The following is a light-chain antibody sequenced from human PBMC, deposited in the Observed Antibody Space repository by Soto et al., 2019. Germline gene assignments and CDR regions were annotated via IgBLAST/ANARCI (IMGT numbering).Light chain of an antibody. V-gene: IGLV1-44*01. CDR2: GNI. J-gene: IGLJ1*01. CDR3: ATWDDGLNGPLYV. CDR1: SSNIGSNP. Sequence: QSVLTQPPSASGTPGQRVTISCSGGSSNIGSNPVNWYQQLPGTAPKLLIYGNIVRPSGVPDRFSGSKSGTSASLAISGLQSEDEAEYYCATWDDGLNGPLYVFGPGTKLPS.